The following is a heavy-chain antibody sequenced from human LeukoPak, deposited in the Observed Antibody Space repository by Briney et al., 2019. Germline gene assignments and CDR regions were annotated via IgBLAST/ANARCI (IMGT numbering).Heavy chain of an antibody. V-gene: IGHV3-20*04. D-gene: IGHD2-21*02. J-gene: IGHJ4*02. CDR1: GFTFHNHG. CDR2: LSWNGGET. Sequence: GGSLRLSCAASGFTFHNHGMSWVRQAPGKGLEWVSSLSWNGGETRYADSVKGRFTISRDNAKNSLYLQMNSLRAEDTAVYYCAREGVTDFDYWGQGALVTVSS. CDR3: AREGVTDFDY.